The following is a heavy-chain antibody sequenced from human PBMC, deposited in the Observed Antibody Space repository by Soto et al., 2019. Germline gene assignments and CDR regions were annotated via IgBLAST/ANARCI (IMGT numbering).Heavy chain of an antibody. Sequence: SVKVSCKASGGTFSSYAISWVRQAPGQGLEWMGGIIPIFGTANYAQKFQGRVTITADESTSTAYMELSSLRSEDTAVYYCARILGYCSSTSCFPYYYYGMDVWGQGTTVTVSS. D-gene: IGHD2-2*01. CDR3: ARILGYCSSTSCFPYYYYGMDV. CDR1: GGTFSSYA. J-gene: IGHJ6*02. CDR2: IIPIFGTA. V-gene: IGHV1-69*13.